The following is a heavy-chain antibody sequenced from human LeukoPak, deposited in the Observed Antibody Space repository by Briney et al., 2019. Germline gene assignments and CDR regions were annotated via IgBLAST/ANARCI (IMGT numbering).Heavy chain of an antibody. CDR1: GFTFSTYA. Sequence: GGSLRLSCAASGFTFSTYAITWVRQGPGKGLEWVSAIRPDGDRTYYANSVRGRFTSSRDTSKDTVYLQINGLRVEDTAVYYCAREQSGTRGWYTVDYWGQGTLVTVSS. J-gene: IGHJ4*02. CDR2: IRPDGDRT. V-gene: IGHV3-23*01. D-gene: IGHD6-19*01. CDR3: AREQSGTRGWYTVDY.